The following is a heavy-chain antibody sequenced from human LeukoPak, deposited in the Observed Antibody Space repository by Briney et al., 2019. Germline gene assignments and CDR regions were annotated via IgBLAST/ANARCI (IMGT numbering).Heavy chain of an antibody. D-gene: IGHD4-11*01. CDR3: ARDVTTVPSNWFDP. CDR2: IWYDGSNK. CDR1: GFTFGSYG. Sequence: PGGSLRLSCAASGFTFGSYGMHWVRQAPGKGLEWVAVIWYDGSNKYYADSVKGRFTISRDNSKNTLDLQMNSLRSEDTAVYYCARDVTTVPSNWFDPWGQGTLVTVSS. J-gene: IGHJ5*02. V-gene: IGHV3-33*01.